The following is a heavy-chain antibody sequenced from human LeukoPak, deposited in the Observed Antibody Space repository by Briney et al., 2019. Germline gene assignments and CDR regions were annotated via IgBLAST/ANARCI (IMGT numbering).Heavy chain of an antibody. V-gene: IGHV4-34*01. J-gene: IGHJ4*02. D-gene: IGHD1-26*01. CDR1: GGSFSGYY. CDR3: ARGRGATVH. Sequence: SETLSLTCAVYGGSFSGYYWSWIRQPPGKGLEWIGEINHSGSTNYNPSLKSRVTISVDTSKNQFSLKLSSVTAADTAVYYCARGRGATVHWGQGTLVTVSS. CDR2: INHSGST.